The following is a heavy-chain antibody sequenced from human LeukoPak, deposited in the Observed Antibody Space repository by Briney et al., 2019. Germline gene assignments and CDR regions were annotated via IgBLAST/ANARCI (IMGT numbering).Heavy chain of an antibody. D-gene: IGHD3-10*01. CDR1: GFTFSSNS. V-gene: IGHV3-23*01. CDR2: ISGSGDST. Sequence: PGGSLRLSCAASGFTFSSNSMTWVRQTPGKGLEWVSGISGSGDSTFYADSVKGRFTIPRDNSRNTLYLQISSLRPEDTAVYYCTKWSGFGDDWGQGTLITVSS. J-gene: IGHJ4*02. CDR3: TKWSGFGDD.